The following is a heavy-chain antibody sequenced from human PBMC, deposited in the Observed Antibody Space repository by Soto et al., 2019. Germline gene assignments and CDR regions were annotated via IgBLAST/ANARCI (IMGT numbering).Heavy chain of an antibody. V-gene: IGHV2-5*02. CDR3: AHGTPYSGLDV. CDR2: IYWDDDK. J-gene: IGHJ6*02. Sequence: QITLKESGPTLVKPTQTLTLTCTCSGFSVSTSGVGVGWIRQPPGKALEWLALIYWDDDKRYSPSLKSRLTITKDTAKNQVVLTLANMDPVDTATYYGAHGTPYSGLDVWGQGTTFTVSS. CDR1: GFSVSTSGVG.